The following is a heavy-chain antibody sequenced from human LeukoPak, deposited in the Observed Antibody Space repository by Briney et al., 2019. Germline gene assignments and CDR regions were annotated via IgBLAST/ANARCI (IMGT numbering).Heavy chain of an antibody. CDR3: ARDTIVVVPAAIAVDYYGMDV. D-gene: IGHD2-2*01. CDR2: IWYGGSNK. Sequence: GGSLRLSCAASGFTFSSYDMHWVRQAPGKGGEWGADIWYGGSNKYYADSVKGRFTISRDNSKNTLYLQMNSLRAEDTAVYYCARDTIVVVPAAIAVDYYGMDVWGQGTTVTVSS. V-gene: IGHV3-33*01. CDR1: GFTFSSYD. J-gene: IGHJ6*02.